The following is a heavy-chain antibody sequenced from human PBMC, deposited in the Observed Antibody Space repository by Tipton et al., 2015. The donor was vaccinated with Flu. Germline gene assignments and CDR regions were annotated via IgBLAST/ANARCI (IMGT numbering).Heavy chain of an antibody. V-gene: IGHV3-74*01. CDR3: ARDNLYCTGGICYFDY. CDR2: INSDGSST. Sequence: SLRLSCAASGFTFSGHWMHWVRQAPGKGLVWVSRINSDGSSTSYADFVRGRFTISRDNAKNTLYLQMNSLRAEDTAIYYCARDNLYCTGGICYFDYWGQGTLVTVSS. D-gene: IGHD2-8*02. J-gene: IGHJ4*02. CDR1: GFTFSGHW.